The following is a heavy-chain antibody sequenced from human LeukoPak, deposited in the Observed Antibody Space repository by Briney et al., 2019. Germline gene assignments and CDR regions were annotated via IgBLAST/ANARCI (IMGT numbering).Heavy chain of an antibody. D-gene: IGHD6-13*01. CDR1: GGSISSGGYY. CDR3: ARGEQLPTDFDY. J-gene: IGHJ4*02. CDR2: IYYSGST. Sequence: SETLSLTCTVSGGSISSGGYYWSWIRQHPGKGLEWIGYIYYSGSTYYNPSLKSRVTISVDTSKNQFSLKLSSVTAADTAVYYCARGEQLPTDFDYWGQGTLVTVSS. V-gene: IGHV4-31*03.